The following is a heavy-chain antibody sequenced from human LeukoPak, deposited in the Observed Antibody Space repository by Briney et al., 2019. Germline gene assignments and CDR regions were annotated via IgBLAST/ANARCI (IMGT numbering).Heavy chain of an antibody. Sequence: GSSVKVSCKASGGTFSGYAISWVRQAPGQGLEWMGRIIPILGIANYAQKFQGRVTITADKSTSTAYMELSSLRSEDTAVYYCARDCSGGSCYGKVDLWGRGTLVTVSS. CDR2: IIPILGIA. J-gene: IGHJ2*01. CDR3: ARDCSGGSCYGKVDL. CDR1: GGTFSGYA. D-gene: IGHD2-15*01. V-gene: IGHV1-69*04.